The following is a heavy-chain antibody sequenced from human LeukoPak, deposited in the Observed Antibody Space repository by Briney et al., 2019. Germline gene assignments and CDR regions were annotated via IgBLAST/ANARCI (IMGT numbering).Heavy chain of an antibody. J-gene: IGHJ4*02. CDR2: ISGSGDST. Sequence: PGGSLRLSCAASGFTFSNYAMRGVRQAPGKGLEGVSGISGSGDSTYYADSVKGRFTISRDNSKNTLYLQMNSLRAEDTAVYYCARRSGIAVAGAFDYWGQGALVTVSS. CDR1: GFTFSNYA. D-gene: IGHD6-19*01. V-gene: IGHV3-23*01. CDR3: ARRSGIAVAGAFDY.